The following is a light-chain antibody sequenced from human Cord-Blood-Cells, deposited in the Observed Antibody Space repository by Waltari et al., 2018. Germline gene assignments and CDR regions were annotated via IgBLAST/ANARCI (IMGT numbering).Light chain of an antibody. Sequence: DIVMTQSPDSLAVSLGERATINCKSSQSVLYSSNNKNYLAWYQQKPGQPPKLRIYWAATREAGVPDGCSGSGSGTDVTHTISSLQAEDVAVYYCQQYYSTPWTFGQGTKVEIK. V-gene: IGKV4-1*01. CDR1: QSVLYSSNNKNY. CDR2: WAA. J-gene: IGKJ1*01. CDR3: QQYYSTPWT.